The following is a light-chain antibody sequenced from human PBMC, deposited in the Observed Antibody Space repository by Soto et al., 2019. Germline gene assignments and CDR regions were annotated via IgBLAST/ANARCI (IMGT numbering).Light chain of an antibody. CDR2: DGS. CDR1: QDISKY. CDR3: QQFHSQPLT. Sequence: DIQMTQSPSSLSASVGDRVTITCQASQDISKYVNWYQQKPGTAPKLLIYDGSNVQLGVPSRFSVSGSGTDFTFTISSLWPEDIATYYCQQFHSQPLTFGGGTKVEIK. V-gene: IGKV1-33*01. J-gene: IGKJ4*01.